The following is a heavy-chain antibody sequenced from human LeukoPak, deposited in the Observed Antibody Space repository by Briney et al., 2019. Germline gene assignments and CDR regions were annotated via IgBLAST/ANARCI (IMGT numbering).Heavy chain of an antibody. CDR1: GYTFTSYG. V-gene: IGHV1-18*01. D-gene: IGHD4-17*01. J-gene: IGHJ4*02. Sequence: GASVKLSFKASGYTFTSYGISWIRQAPGQGLEWMGWISAYNGNTNYAHKLQGRVTMTTDTSTSTAYMELRSLRSDDTAVYYCARDLSGDYAQWGQGKLVTVSS. CDR3: ARDLSGDYAQ. CDR2: ISAYNGNT.